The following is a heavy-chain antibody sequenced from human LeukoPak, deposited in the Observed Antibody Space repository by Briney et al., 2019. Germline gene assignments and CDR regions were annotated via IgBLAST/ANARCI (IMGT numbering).Heavy chain of an antibody. J-gene: IGHJ4*02. CDR2: ISVYNGNT. CDR3: AGNWYYYGSGSSKSPYDY. V-gene: IGHV1-18*01. D-gene: IGHD3-10*01. Sequence: ASVKVSCKASGYTFTSYGISWVRQAPGQGLEWMGWISVYNGNTKYAQKFQGRVTMTTDTSTSTAYMELRSLRSEDTAVYYCAGNWYYYGSGSSKSPYDYWGQGTLVTVSS. CDR1: GYTFTSYG.